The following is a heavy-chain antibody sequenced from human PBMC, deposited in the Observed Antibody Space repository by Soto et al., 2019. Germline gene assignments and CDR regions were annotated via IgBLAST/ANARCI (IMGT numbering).Heavy chain of an antibody. CDR2: ISAYSGKT. J-gene: IGHJ4*02. CDR3: TRSGGDRDGYNYVD. CDR1: GYNFNIYG. V-gene: IGHV1-18*01. D-gene: IGHD5-12*01. Sequence: QVHLVQSGAEAKKPGASVSVSCKASGYNFNIYGITWVRQAPGQGLEWVGWISAYSGKTSYSQKVQGRVTMTTETSTNTAYMDPRSLTSDDAAVYYCTRSGGDRDGYNYVDWGQGTLVTVSS.